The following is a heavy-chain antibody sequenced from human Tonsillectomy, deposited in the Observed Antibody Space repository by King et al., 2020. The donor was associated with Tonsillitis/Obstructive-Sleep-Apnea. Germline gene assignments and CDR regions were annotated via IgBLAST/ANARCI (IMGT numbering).Heavy chain of an antibody. CDR1: GGSISSSTFY. Sequence: QLQESGPGLVKPSETLSLTCTVSGGSISSSTFYWGWIRQPPGKGLEWIGNIFYSGSTYYNPSLQSRVTISLDTSKNQFSLKVSSVTAADTAVYYCSRASAAGLFDPWGRGTLVTVSS. CDR2: IFYSGST. V-gene: IGHV4-39*07. CDR3: SRASAAGLFDP. J-gene: IGHJ5*02. D-gene: IGHD6-19*01.